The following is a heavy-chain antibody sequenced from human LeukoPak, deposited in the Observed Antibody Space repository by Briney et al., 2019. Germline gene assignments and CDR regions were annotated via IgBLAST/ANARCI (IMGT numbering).Heavy chain of an antibody. Sequence: SETLSLTCAVSGGSISSGGYSWSWIRQPPGKGLEWIGYIYYSGSTYYNPSLKSRVTISVDTSKNQFSLKLSSVTAADTAVYYCARVHGSGWYQNYFDYWGQGTLVTVSS. CDR3: ARVHGSGWYQNYFDY. CDR2: IYYSGST. CDR1: GGSISSGGYS. V-gene: IGHV4-30-4*07. J-gene: IGHJ4*02. D-gene: IGHD6-19*01.